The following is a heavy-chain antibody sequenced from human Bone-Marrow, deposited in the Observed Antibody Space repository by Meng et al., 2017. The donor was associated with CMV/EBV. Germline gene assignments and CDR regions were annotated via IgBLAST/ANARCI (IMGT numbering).Heavy chain of an antibody. CDR3: ARERGNRLYYYYGMDV. J-gene: IGHJ6*02. V-gene: IGHV4-61*01. CDR1: GDSVSSGSYY. CDR2: IYYTGST. Sequence: SETLSLTCTVSGDSVSSGSYYWSWIRQPPGKGLEWLGYIYYTGSTNYNPSLKSRVTISVDTSKNQFSLKLSSVTAADTAVYYCARERGNRLYYYYGMDVWGQGTTVTVAS.